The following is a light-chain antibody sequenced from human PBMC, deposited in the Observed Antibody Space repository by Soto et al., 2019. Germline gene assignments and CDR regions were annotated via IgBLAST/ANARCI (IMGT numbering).Light chain of an antibody. CDR2: GTS. V-gene: IGKV3-20*01. J-gene: IGKJ5*01. CDR1: QSVPRSY. CDR3: QQYGSSIT. Sequence: EIVLTHSPGTVSLSEGERATXSCRASQSVPRSYLAWYQQKPGQAPRLLIYGTSSRATGTPDRFSGSGSGTDYTLTISRLEPEDFAVFYCQQYGSSITFGQGTRMEIK.